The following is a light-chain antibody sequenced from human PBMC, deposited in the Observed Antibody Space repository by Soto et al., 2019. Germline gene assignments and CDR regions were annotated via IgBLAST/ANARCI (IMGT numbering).Light chain of an antibody. Sequence: QLVLTQPPSASGTPGQGVTISCSGDISNIGINYIYWYQQLPGTAPKLLIYKNDRRPSGVPDRISGSKSGTSGSLVISGLRSEDEANYHCAAWDDSLRGWVFGGGTQLTVL. CDR1: ISNIGINY. CDR2: KND. V-gene: IGLV1-47*01. J-gene: IGLJ2*01. CDR3: AAWDDSLRGWV.